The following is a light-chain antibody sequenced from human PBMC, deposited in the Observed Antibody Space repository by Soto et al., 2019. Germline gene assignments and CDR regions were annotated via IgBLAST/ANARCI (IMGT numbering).Light chain of an antibody. V-gene: IGKV4-1*01. CDR3: QQYYTTPWT. J-gene: IGKJ1*01. CDR1: QTVFHSSNNYNY. Sequence: DIMMTQSPDSLAPSLGEGATINCMSSQTVFHSSNNYNYLAWYQQRPGQSPKXXSYWAFTREFGVPDRFSGSGSGTDFTLTISSLQAEDVEVYYCQQYYTTPWTFGQGTKVDI. CDR2: WAF.